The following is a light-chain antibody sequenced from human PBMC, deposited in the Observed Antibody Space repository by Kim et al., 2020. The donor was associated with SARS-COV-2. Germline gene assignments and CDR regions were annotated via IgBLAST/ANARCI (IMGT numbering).Light chain of an antibody. CDR1: QGISSY. CDR2: AAS. CDR3: QQYYGFPLT. J-gene: IGKJ4*01. V-gene: IGKV1-8*01. Sequence: AIRMTKSPSSLSASTGDRVTITCRASQGISSYLAWYQQKPGKAPKLLIYAASTLQSGVPSRFSGSGSGTDFTLTISCLQSEDVATYYCQQYYGFPLTFGGGTKVDIK.